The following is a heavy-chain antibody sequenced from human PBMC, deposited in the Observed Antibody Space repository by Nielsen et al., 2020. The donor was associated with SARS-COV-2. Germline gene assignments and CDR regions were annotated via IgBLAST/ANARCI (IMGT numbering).Heavy chain of an antibody. CDR3: TRHPLSEVGAPFDY. CDR1: GFSFSDSG. D-gene: IGHD1-26*01. V-gene: IGHV3-73*01. CDR2: IRSKANSYAT. J-gene: IGHJ4*02. Sequence: GGSLRLSCAASGFSFSDSGMHWVRQASGKGLEWVGRIRSKANSYATAYAASVKGRFTISRDDSKNTAYLQMNSLKTEDTAVYYCTRHPLSEVGAPFDYWGQGTLVTVSS.